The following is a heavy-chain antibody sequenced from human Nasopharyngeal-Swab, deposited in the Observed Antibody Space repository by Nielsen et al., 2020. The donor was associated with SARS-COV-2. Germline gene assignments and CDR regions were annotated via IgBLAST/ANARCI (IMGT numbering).Heavy chain of an antibody. Sequence: GSLRLSCIVSGGSISSYYWSWIRQPPGKGLEWIGYIYYSGSTNYNPSLKNRVTISVDTSKNQFSLKLSSVTAADTAVYYCAGGFGDYDYWGQGTLVTVSS. CDR3: AGGFGDYDY. D-gene: IGHD4-17*01. CDR1: GGSISSYY. CDR2: IYYSGST. J-gene: IGHJ4*02. V-gene: IGHV4-59*01.